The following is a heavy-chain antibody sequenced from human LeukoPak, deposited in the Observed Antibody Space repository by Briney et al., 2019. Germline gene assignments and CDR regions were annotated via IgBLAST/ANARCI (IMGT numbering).Heavy chain of an antibody. CDR3: ARDGTDSSGWPKFES. CDR2: MSYDGRNK. Sequence: GGSLRLSCAASGFTFSSYAMHWVRQAPGKGLDWVAVMSYDGRNKYYADSVKGRFTISRDNSKYTLYLQMNSLRPDDTAVSYCARDGTDSSGWPKFESWGQGTLVTASS. CDR1: GFTFSSYA. D-gene: IGHD6-19*01. J-gene: IGHJ4*02. V-gene: IGHV3-30*04.